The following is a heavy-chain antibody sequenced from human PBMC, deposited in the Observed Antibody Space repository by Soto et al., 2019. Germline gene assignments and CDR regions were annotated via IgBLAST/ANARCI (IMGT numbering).Heavy chain of an antibody. Sequence: QVQLVQSGAEVKKPGASVKVSCQASGYTFTSYGISWVRQAPGQGLEWMGWISAYNGNTNYAQKLQGRVTMTTDPSTSTADMERRSLRSDDTAVYYCARDFMGSIAARRHYYYGMDVWGQGTTVAVSS. J-gene: IGHJ6*02. CDR3: ARDFMGSIAARRHYYYGMDV. V-gene: IGHV1-18*04. D-gene: IGHD6-6*01. CDR1: GYTFTSYG. CDR2: ISAYNGNT.